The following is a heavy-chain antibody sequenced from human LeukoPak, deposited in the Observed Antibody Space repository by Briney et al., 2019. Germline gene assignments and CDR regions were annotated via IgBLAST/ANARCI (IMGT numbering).Heavy chain of an antibody. D-gene: IGHD1-14*01. CDR1: GFTFSSYG. V-gene: IGHV3-30*02. J-gene: IGHJ4*02. CDR3: AKDPHTRRPAGDY. CDR2: IRYDGSNK. Sequence: PGGSLRLSCAASGFTFSSYGMHWVRRAPGKGLEWVAFIRYDGSNKYYADSVKGRFTISRDNSKNTLYLQMNSLRAEDTAVYYCAKDPHTRRPAGDYWGQGTLVTVSS.